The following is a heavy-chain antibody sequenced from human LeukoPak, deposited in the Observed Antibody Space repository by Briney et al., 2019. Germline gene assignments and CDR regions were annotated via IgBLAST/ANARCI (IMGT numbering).Heavy chain of an antibody. D-gene: IGHD3-22*01. J-gene: IGHJ4*02. V-gene: IGHV4-59*01. CDR3: ARGGDYYDSSGHFDY. CDR1: GGSISSYY. Sequence: ASETLSLTCTVSGGSISSYYWSWIRQPPGKGLEWIGYIYYSGSTNYNPSLKSRVTISVDTSKNQFSLKLSSVTAADTAVYYCARGGDYYDSSGHFDYWGQGTLVTVSS. CDR2: IYYSGST.